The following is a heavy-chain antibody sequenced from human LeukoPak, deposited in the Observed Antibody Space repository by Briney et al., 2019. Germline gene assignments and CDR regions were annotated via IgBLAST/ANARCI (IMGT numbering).Heavy chain of an antibody. J-gene: IGHJ4*02. CDR2: IYYSGSA. V-gene: IGHV4-59*08. Sequence: SETLSLTCTVSGGSISGPNWSWVRQPPGKGLNWIGYIYYSGSAYYNPSLKSRVTISVDTSKNQFSLNVNSVTAADTVVYYCARHYCTGGYCSIDYWGQGILVTVSS. D-gene: IGHD2-8*02. CDR3: ARHYCTGGYCSIDY. CDR1: GGSISGPN.